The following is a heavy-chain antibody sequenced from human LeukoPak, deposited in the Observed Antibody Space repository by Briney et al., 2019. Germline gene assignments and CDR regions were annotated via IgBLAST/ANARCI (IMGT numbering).Heavy chain of an antibody. V-gene: IGHV4-59*01. J-gene: IGHJ4*02. Sequence: PSETLSLTCTVSGGSISSYYWSWIRQPPGKGLEWIGYIYYSGSTSYNPSLKSRVTISVDTSKNQFSLKLSSVTAADTAVYYCAGSGSYAPYWGQGTLVTVSS. CDR2: IYYSGST. CDR3: AGSGSYAPY. CDR1: GGSISSYY. D-gene: IGHD1-26*01.